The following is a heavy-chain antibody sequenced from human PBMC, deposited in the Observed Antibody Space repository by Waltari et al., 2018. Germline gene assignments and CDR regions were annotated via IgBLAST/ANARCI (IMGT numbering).Heavy chain of an antibody. CDR2: IYYSGST. CDR3: AREQLSPPGGPEPSFDP. V-gene: IGHV4-39*07. J-gene: IGHJ5*02. D-gene: IGHD1-1*01. CDR1: GGSISSSSYY. Sequence: QLQLQESGPGLVKPSETLSLTCTVSGGSISSSSYYWGWIRQPPGKGLEWIGSIYYSGSTYYNPSLKSRVTISVDTSKNQFSLKLSSVTAADTAVYYCAREQLSPPGGPEPSFDPWGQGTLVTVSS.